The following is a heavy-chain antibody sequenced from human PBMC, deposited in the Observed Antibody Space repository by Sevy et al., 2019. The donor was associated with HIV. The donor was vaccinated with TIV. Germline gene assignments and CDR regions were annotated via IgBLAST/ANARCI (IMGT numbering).Heavy chain of an antibody. CDR2: IKSKTDGGTT. J-gene: IGHJ3*02. Sequence: GGSLRLSCAASGFTFSNAWMSWVRQAPGKGLEWVGRIKSKTDGGTTDYAAPVKGRFTISRDDSKNTLYLQMNSLKTEDTAVYYCTPCYYDSSGYYYHDPFDIWGQGTMVTVSS. CDR3: TPCYYDSSGYYYHDPFDI. D-gene: IGHD3-22*01. V-gene: IGHV3-15*01. CDR1: GFTFSNAW.